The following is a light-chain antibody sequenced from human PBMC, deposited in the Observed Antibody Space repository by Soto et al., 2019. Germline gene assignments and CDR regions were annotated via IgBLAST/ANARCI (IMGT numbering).Light chain of an antibody. Sequence: ETVLTQSPGTLSLSPGERTTLSCRASQSLTGSFLAWYQQKPGQAPKVLIYGASNRATGIPDRFSGSGSGTDFTLTISRLEPEDFAVYYCQQYSTLPRTFGQGTKLDIK. CDR3: QQYSTLPRT. CDR2: GAS. J-gene: IGKJ2*01. CDR1: QSLTGSF. V-gene: IGKV3-20*01.